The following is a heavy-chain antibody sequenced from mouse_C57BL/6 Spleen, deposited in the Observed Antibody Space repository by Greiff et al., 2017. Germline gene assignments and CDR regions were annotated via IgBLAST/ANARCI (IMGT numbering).Heavy chain of an antibody. D-gene: IGHD1-2*01. CDR3: ARRLRHAMDY. CDR1: GYTFTSYW. Sequence: QVQLKQPGAELVRPGTSVKLSCKASGYTFTSYWMHWVKQRPGQGLEWIGVIDPSDSYTNYNQKFKGKATLTVYTSSSTAYMQLSSLTSEDSAVYYCARRLRHAMDYWGQGTSVTVSS. CDR2: IDPSDSYT. V-gene: IGHV1-59*01. J-gene: IGHJ4*01.